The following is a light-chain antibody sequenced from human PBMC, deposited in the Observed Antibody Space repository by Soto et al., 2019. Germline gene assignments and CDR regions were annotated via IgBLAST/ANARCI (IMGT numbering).Light chain of an antibody. CDR3: QQSYSTLLYT. CDR2: AAS. CDR1: QSMSSY. V-gene: IGKV1-39*01. J-gene: IGKJ2*01. Sequence: DIQMTQSPSSLSASVGDRVTITCRASQSMSSYLNWYQQKPGKAPKLLIYAASSLQSGVPSRFSGSGSGTDFTLTTSSLQPEDFATYYCQQSYSTLLYTFGQGTKLEIK.